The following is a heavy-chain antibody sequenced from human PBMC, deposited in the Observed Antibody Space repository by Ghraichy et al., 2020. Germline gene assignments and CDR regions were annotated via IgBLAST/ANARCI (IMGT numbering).Heavy chain of an antibody. V-gene: IGHV4-31*03. CDR2: IYYSGST. J-gene: IGHJ4*02. CDR3: AREGDYYGSGSYLR. D-gene: IGHD3-10*01. CDR1: GGSISSGGYY. Sequence: SETLSLTCTVSGGSISSGGYYWSWIRQHPGKGLEWIGYIYYSGSTYYNPSLKSRVTISVDTSKNQFSLKLSSVTAADTAVYYCAREGDYYGSGSYLRWGQGTLVTVSS.